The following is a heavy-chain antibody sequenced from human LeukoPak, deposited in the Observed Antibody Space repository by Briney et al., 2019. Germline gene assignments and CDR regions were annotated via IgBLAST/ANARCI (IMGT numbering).Heavy chain of an antibody. CDR2: IYYSGST. Sequence: SQTLSLTCSVSCDSIGSYYWTWIRQSPGKGLEWIGYIYYSGSTNYSPSLKSRVTISVDTSNNQFSLQLRSVTAADTAIYYCARGRARDGSYPWLDSWGQGTLVTVSS. V-gene: IGHV4-59*01. CDR1: CDSIGSYY. D-gene: IGHD3-16*02. CDR3: ARGRARDGSYPWLDS. J-gene: IGHJ5*01.